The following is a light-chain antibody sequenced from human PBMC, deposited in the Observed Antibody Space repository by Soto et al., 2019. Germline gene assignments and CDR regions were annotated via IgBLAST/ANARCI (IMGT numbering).Light chain of an antibody. Sequence: DIVMTQSPDSLAVSLGERATINCKSSQSVLYSSNNKNYLGWYQQKPGQTPKLLIYWASTRDSGVPDRFSGSGSGTDFTLTISRLQAEDAAVYYWQQYYSPPYTFGQGTRLEIK. CDR1: QSVLYSSNNKNY. CDR3: QQYYSPPYT. J-gene: IGKJ2*01. CDR2: WAS. V-gene: IGKV4-1*01.